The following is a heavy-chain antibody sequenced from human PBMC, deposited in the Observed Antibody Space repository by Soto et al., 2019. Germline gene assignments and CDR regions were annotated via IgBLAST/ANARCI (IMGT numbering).Heavy chain of an antibody. Sequence: EVQLVESGGGLVQPGGSLRLSCAASGFTVSSNYMSWVRQAPGKGLEWVSVIYSGGSTYYADSVKGRFTISRDNSKNTLYLQMNSLRAEDTAVYYCARSNSDYGDFLRLGAFDIWGQGTMVTVSS. V-gene: IGHV3-66*01. D-gene: IGHD4-17*01. J-gene: IGHJ3*02. CDR2: IYSGGST. CDR1: GFTVSSNY. CDR3: ARSNSDYGDFLRLGAFDI.